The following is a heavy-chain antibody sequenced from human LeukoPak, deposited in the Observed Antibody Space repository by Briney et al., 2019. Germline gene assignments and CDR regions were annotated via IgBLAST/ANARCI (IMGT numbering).Heavy chain of an antibody. Sequence: SETLSLTCTVSGGSISSYYWSWIRQPPGKGLEWIGEINHSGSTNYNPSLKSRVTISVDTSKNQFSLKLSSVTAADTAVYYCARVGSLYYDFWRGWFDPWGQGTLVTVSS. CDR2: INHSGST. D-gene: IGHD3-3*01. J-gene: IGHJ5*02. CDR1: GGSISSYY. V-gene: IGHV4-34*01. CDR3: ARVGSLYYDFWRGWFDP.